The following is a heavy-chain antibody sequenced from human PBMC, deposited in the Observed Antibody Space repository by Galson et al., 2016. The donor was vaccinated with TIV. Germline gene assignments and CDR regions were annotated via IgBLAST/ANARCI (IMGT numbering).Heavy chain of an antibody. Sequence: SLRLSCAASGFMFSKDNMHWVRQAPGKGLEWVACISGRGSYISYADSVKGRFTISRDNARNSLYLQMNSLTAEDTAMYYCTREDGNYVPVYDGFDIWGSGTMVTVSS. CDR3: TREDGNYVPVYDGFDI. CDR2: ISGRGSYI. J-gene: IGHJ3*02. D-gene: IGHD4-17*01. CDR1: GFMFSKDN. V-gene: IGHV3-21*04.